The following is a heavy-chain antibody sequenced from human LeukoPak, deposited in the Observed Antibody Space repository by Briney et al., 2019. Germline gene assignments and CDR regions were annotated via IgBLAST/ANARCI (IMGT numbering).Heavy chain of an antibody. D-gene: IGHD6-6*01. Sequence: AETLSLTCTVSGGSITSSSYYWVWIRPPPGKGRVGIVCIDYSGSTYYNSLLKSRVTICVDTSNTHYLLMHSSRTAAETAEYYCAGTQDSSWHPFDPWGQGTLVSVFS. CDR3: AGTQDSSWHPFDP. J-gene: IGHJ5*02. CDR2: IDYSGST. CDR1: GGSITSSSYY. V-gene: IGHV4-39*02.